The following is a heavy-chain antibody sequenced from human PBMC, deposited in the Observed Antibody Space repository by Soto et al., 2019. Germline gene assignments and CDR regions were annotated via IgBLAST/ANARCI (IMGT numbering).Heavy chain of an antibody. CDR1: GRSISSHY. CDR2: IYYSGST. V-gene: IGHV4-59*08. J-gene: IGHJ4*02. Sequence: PXXTLSLAFTVYGRSISSHYWWLIRQPPGKGLEWIGYIYYSGSTNYNPSLKSRVTISVDTSKNQFSLKLSSVTSADTAVYYCARRYGVYFDYWGQGTLVTVSS. CDR3: ARRYGVYFDY. D-gene: IGHD4-17*01.